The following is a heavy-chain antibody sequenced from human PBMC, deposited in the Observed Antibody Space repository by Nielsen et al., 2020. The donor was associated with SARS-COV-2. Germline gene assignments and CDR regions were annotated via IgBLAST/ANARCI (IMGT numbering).Heavy chain of an antibody. D-gene: IGHD2-15*01. CDR2: ISSSGSTI. J-gene: IGHJ4*02. Sequence: GESLKISCAASGFTFSDYYMSWIRQAPGKGLEWVSYISSSGSTIYYADSVKGRFTISRDNAKNSLYLQMNSLRAEDTAVYYCASPRWGYYSPFDCWGQGTLVTVSS. CDR1: GFTFSDYY. CDR3: ASPRWGYYSPFDC. V-gene: IGHV3-11*04.